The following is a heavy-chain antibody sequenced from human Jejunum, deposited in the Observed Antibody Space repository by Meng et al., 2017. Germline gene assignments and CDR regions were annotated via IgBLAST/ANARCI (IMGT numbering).Heavy chain of an antibody. V-gene: IGHV3-74*01. CDR2: IDTAGSDT. Sequence: GESLKISCAASGFTFSNFWMHGVRQVPGKGLVWVSRIDTAGSDTSYSDSVKGRFTISRDNAKNTLYLQMNSLRAEDTAVYYCASGGCINGVCSRTFDYWGQGALVTVSS. D-gene: IGHD2-8*01. CDR1: GFTFSNFW. CDR3: ASGGCINGVCSRTFDY. J-gene: IGHJ4*02.